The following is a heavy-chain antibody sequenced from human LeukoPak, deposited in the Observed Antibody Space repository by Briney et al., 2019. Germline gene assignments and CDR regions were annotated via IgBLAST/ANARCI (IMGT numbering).Heavy chain of an antibody. Sequence: GASVKVSCKASGYTFTGYYMHWVRQAPGQGLEWMGWINPNSGGTNYAQKLQGRVTMTTDTSTSTAYMELRSLRSDDTALYYCAKDSPWGYAFDIWGQGTMVTVSS. CDR3: AKDSPWGYAFDI. J-gene: IGHJ3*02. CDR1: GYTFTGYY. V-gene: IGHV1-2*02. CDR2: INPNSGGT. D-gene: IGHD5-18*01.